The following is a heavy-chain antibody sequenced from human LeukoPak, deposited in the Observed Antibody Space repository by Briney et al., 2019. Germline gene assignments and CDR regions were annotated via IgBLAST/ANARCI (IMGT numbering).Heavy chain of an antibody. D-gene: IGHD6-19*01. V-gene: IGHV3-74*01. CDR1: GFTFSRYW. J-gene: IGHJ4*02. CDR2: MNSDGSSI. CDR3: SRDGGWSFGY. Sequence: GGSLRLSCAASGFTFSRYWMHWVRQTPGKGLVWVARMNSDGSSINYGDSVKGRFTISRDNAKNTLYLQMNSLRAEDTAVYYCSRDGGWSFGYWGQGTLVTVSS.